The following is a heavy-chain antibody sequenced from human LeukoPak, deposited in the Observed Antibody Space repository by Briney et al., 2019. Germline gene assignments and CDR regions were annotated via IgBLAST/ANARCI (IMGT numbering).Heavy chain of an antibody. CDR1: GFTFGDFV. CDR2: IRTKVNGETT. D-gene: IGHD3-16*01. Sequence: GGSLRLSCTACGFTFGDFVMSWVRQTPGKGLEWVGFIRTKVNGETTKYAASVQGTFTISRDDSKSIAYLQMNSLKTEDTAVYYCTTDYQLDYWGQGTLVTVSS. J-gene: IGHJ4*02. V-gene: IGHV3-49*04. CDR3: TTDYQLDY.